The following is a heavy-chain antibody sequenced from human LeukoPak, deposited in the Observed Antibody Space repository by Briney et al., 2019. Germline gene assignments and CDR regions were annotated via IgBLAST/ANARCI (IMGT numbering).Heavy chain of an antibody. Sequence: ASVKVSCKASGYTFTSNGISWVRQAPGQGLEWMGWISAYNGNTNYAQKLQGRVTMTTDTSTSTAYMELRSLRSDDTAVYYCARGYCTRTSCFARGSNYYYMDVWGKGTTVTVSS. CDR2: ISAYNGNT. V-gene: IGHV1-18*01. D-gene: IGHD2-2*01. J-gene: IGHJ6*03. CDR3: ARGYCTRTSCFARGSNYYYMDV. CDR1: GYTFTSNG.